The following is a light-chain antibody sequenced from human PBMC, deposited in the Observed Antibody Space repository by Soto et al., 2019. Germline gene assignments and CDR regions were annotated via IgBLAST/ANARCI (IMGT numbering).Light chain of an antibody. CDR2: GAS. CDR1: QGFSNS. Sequence: DIQMTQSPSSLTASVGDRVTISCRASQGFSNSLAWYQQKPGEVPTLLIYGASILQSVFPSRFSGSGSGTEFTLTIGSLQPEDVATYYCQKYDIAPLPFGGGTKVEIQ. V-gene: IGKV1-27*01. CDR3: QKYDIAPLP. J-gene: IGKJ4*01.